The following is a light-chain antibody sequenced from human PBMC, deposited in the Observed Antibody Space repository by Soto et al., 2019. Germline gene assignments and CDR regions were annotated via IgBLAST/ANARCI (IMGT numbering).Light chain of an antibody. Sequence: AIRMTQSPSSLSASTGDRVTITCRASQGISSYLAWYQQKTGKAPKLLIYAASTLQSGVPSRFSGSGSGTDLTLTISCLQSADFATYYWQQDYSYPRTFGQGTKVEIK. CDR3: QQDYSYPRT. J-gene: IGKJ1*01. V-gene: IGKV1-8*01. CDR2: AAS. CDR1: QGISSY.